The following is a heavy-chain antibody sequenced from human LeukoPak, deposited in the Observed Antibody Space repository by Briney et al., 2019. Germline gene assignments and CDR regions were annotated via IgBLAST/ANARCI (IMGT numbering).Heavy chain of an antibody. D-gene: IGHD5-18*01. Sequence: PSETLSLTCAVYGGSFSGYYWSWIRQPPGKGLEWIGEINHSGSTNYNPSLKRRVTISVDTPKNQFSLKLSSVTAADTAVYYCARDVGRYTYGYRPTELYWYFDLWGRGTRVTVSS. CDR2: INHSGST. V-gene: IGHV4-34*01. J-gene: IGHJ2*01. CDR1: GGSFSGYY. CDR3: ARDVGRYTYGYRPTELYWYFDL.